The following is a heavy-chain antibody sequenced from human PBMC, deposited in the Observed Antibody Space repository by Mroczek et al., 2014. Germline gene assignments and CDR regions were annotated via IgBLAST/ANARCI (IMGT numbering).Heavy chain of an antibody. V-gene: IGHV4-39*01. CDR2: IYYSGST. J-gene: IGHJ4*02. CDR1: GGSISSGGYY. Sequence: KESGPGLVKPSQTLSLTCTVSGGSISSGGYYWSWIRQPPGKGLEWIGSIYYSGSTYYNPSLKSRVTISVDTPKNQFSLKLSSVTAADTAVYYCARSRGLSGYDSHPFDYWGQGTLVTVSS. CDR3: ARSRGLSGYDSHPFDY. D-gene: IGHD5-12*01.